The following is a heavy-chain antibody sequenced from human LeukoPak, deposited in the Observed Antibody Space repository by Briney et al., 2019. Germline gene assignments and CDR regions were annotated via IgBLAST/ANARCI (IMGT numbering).Heavy chain of an antibody. Sequence: GGSLRLSCAASGFTFSSYGMHWVRQAPGKGLEWVAVISYDGSNKYYADSVKGRFTISRDNSKNTLYLQMNSLRAEDTAVYYCARDRVVVVVAANYDAFDIWGQGTMVTVSS. D-gene: IGHD2-15*01. CDR2: ISYDGSNK. V-gene: IGHV3-30*03. CDR1: GFTFSSYG. J-gene: IGHJ3*02. CDR3: ARDRVVVVVAANYDAFDI.